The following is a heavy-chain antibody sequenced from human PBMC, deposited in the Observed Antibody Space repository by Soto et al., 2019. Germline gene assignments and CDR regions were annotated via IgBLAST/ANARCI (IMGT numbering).Heavy chain of an antibody. CDR2: IYYDGST. CDR3: ARSSIAPRLFMYPFDY. J-gene: IGHJ4*02. D-gene: IGHD6-6*01. V-gene: IGHV4-39*01. Sequence: SETLSLTCTVSGGSISSGDYYWSWIRQPPGKGLEWVGNIYYDGSTYYNPSLKSRVTISVDTSKNQFSLKLSSVTAADTAVYYCARSSIAPRLFMYPFDYWGQGTLVTVSS. CDR1: GGSISSGDYY.